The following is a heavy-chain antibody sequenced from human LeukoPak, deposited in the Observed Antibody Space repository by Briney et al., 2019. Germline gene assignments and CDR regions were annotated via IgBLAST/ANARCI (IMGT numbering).Heavy chain of an antibody. Sequence: GGSLRLSCAASGFTFSSYAMHWVRQAPGKGLEWVAVISYDGSNKYYADSVKGRFTISRDNSKNTLYLQMNSLRAEDTAVYYCARDLDDILTGYSPMGNAFDIWGQGTMVTVSS. V-gene: IGHV3-30*04. CDR3: ARDLDDILTGYSPMGNAFDI. CDR2: ISYDGSNK. D-gene: IGHD3-9*01. CDR1: GFTFSSYA. J-gene: IGHJ3*02.